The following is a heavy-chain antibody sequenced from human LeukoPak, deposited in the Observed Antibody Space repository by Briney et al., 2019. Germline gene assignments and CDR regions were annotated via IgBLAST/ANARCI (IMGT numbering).Heavy chain of an antibody. CDR2: IYYSGST. J-gene: IGHJ5*02. CDR1: GGSISSYY. V-gene: IGHV4-59*12. CDR3: ARRTGSGPYNWFDP. D-gene: IGHD3/OR15-3a*01. Sequence: SETLSLTCTVSGGSISSYYWSWIRQPPGKGLEWIGYIYYSGSTNYNPSLKSRVTMSVDTSKNQFSLKLSSVTAADTAVYYCARRTGSGPYNWFDPWGQGTLVTVSS.